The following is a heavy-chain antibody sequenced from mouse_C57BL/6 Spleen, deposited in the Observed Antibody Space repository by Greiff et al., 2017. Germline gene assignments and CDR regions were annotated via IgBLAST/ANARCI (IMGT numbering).Heavy chain of an antibody. CDR3: ARTGYYAMDY. D-gene: IGHD4-1*01. V-gene: IGHV1-85*01. J-gene: IGHJ4*01. CDR1: GYTFTRYD. Sequence: VQLQESGPELVKPGASVQLSCKASGYTFTRYDIHWVKQRPGQGLEWIGWIYPRDGSTKYNEKFKGKATLTVDTSSSTAYMELHSLTSEDSAVYFCARTGYYAMDYWGQGTSVTVSS. CDR2: IYPRDGST.